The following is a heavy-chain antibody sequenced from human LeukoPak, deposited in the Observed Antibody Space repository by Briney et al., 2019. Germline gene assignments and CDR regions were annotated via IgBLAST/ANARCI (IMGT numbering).Heavy chain of an antibody. V-gene: IGHV1-69*13. CDR3: ARSYGSGSYFGFDY. Sequence: GASVTVSCKASGGTFSSYAISWVRQAPGQGVEWMGGIIPIFGTANYAQKFQGRVTITADESTSTAYMELSSLRSEDTAVYYCARSYGSGSYFGFDYWGQGTLVTVSS. J-gene: IGHJ4*02. D-gene: IGHD3-10*01. CDR1: GGTFSSYA. CDR2: IIPIFGTA.